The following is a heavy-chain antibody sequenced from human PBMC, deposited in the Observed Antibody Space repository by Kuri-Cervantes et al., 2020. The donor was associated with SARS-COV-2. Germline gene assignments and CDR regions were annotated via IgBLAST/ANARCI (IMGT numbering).Heavy chain of an antibody. D-gene: IGHD3-16*01. CDR2: INHSGST. V-gene: IGHV4-34*01. J-gene: IGHJ2*01. Sequence: SQTLSLTCAVYGGSFSGYYWSWIRQPPGKGLEWIGEINHSGSTNYNPSLKSRVTISVDTSKNQFSLKLSSVTAADTAMYYCARRTVGHFDLWGRGTLVTVSS. CDR3: ARRTVGHFDL. CDR1: GGSFSGYY.